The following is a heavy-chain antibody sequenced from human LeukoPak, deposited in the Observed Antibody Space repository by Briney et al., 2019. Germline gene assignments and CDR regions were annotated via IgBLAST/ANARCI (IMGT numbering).Heavy chain of an antibody. CDR3: ARDPTTVVTTPYYFDF. D-gene: IGHD4-23*01. V-gene: IGHV4-34*01. CDR2: INDRGHT. J-gene: IGHJ4*02. CDR1: GGSFSGYH. Sequence: SKTLSLTCAVYGGSFSGYHWNWIRQSPDKELAWIGEINDRGHTNYNPSLKNRVTISVETSKNQFSLKLSSLTAADTAVYYCARDPTTVVTTPYYFDFWGQGTLVTVSS.